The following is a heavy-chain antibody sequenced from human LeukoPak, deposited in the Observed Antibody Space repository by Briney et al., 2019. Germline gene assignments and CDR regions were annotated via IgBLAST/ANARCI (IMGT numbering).Heavy chain of an antibody. CDR1: GFIFSTYT. J-gene: IGHJ4*02. CDR2: INGDGRTT. V-gene: IGHV3-64*04. D-gene: IGHD3-22*01. Sequence: GGSLRLSCSASGFIFSTYTMYWVRQAPGKGLEYVSVINGDGRTTYYADSVKGRFTISRDNSKNTLYVQVNSLGTEDTAAYYCAKGSYYDSSGSFYFDYWGQGTLVTVSS. CDR3: AKGSYYDSSGSFYFDY.